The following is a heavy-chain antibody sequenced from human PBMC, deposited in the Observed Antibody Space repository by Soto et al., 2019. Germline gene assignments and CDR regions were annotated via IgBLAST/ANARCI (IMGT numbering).Heavy chain of an antibody. D-gene: IGHD5-18*01. CDR2: IIPIFGTA. V-gene: IGHV1-69*01. Sequence: QVQLVQSGAEVKKPGSSVKVSCKASGGTFSSYAISWVRQAPGQGLEWMGGIIPIFGTANYAQKFQGRVTMTADESTSKAYMELSSLRSEDTAVYYCARDLRTTWIQLWTSGYGMDVWGQGTTVTVSS. CDR3: ARDLRTTWIQLWTSGYGMDV. CDR1: GGTFSSYA. J-gene: IGHJ6*02.